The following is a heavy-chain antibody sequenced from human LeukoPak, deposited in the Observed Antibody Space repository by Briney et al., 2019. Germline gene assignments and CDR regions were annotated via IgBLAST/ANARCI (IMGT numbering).Heavy chain of an antibody. Sequence: GGSLRLSCAASGFTFSSYAMHWVRQAPGKGPEWVAVISYDGSNRYYADSVKGRFTISRDNAKNSLYLQMNSLRAEDTAVYYCARGLLWFGAGVWAFDIWGQGTMVTVSS. CDR3: ARGLLWFGAGVWAFDI. D-gene: IGHD3-10*01. CDR2: ISYDGSNR. CDR1: GFTFSSYA. V-gene: IGHV3-30-3*01. J-gene: IGHJ3*02.